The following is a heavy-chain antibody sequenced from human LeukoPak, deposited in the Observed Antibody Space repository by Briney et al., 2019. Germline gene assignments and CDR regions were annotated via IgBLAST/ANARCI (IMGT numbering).Heavy chain of an antibody. D-gene: IGHD3-10*01. Sequence: GGSLRLSCAASGFTFSSYGMHWVRQAPGKGLEWVAFIRYDGSNKYYADSVKGRFTISRDNSKNTLYLQMNSLRAEDTAVYYCAKDDPPSGSGSYHSGLAFDIWGQGTVVTVSS. CDR1: GFTFSSYG. V-gene: IGHV3-30*02. CDR3: AKDDPPSGSGSYHSGLAFDI. CDR2: IRYDGSNK. J-gene: IGHJ3*02.